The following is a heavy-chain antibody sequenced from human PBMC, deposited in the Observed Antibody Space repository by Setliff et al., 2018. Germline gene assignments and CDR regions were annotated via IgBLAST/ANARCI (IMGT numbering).Heavy chain of an antibody. CDR1: GGSISGHY. CDR2: IYYSGST. CDR3: AREGGEYSDYNGADS. J-gene: IGHJ4*02. D-gene: IGHD5-12*01. Sequence: TLSLTCTVSGGSISGHYLSWIRQPPGKGLEWIGSIYYSGSTNYNPSLKSRVTISVDTSKNQFSLKLSSVTAADTAVYYCAREGGEYSDYNGADSWSQGTLVTVSS. V-gene: IGHV4-59*11.